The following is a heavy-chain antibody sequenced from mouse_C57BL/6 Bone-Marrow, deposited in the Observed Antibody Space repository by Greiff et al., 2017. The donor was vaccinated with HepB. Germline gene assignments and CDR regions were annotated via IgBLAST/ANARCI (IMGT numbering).Heavy chain of an antibody. D-gene: IGHD2-2*01. J-gene: IGHJ3*01. V-gene: IGHV5-12*01. CDR1: GFTFSDYY. CDR3: ARQAGYPFAY. Sequence: VMLVESGGGLVQPGGSLKLSCAASGFTFSDYYMYWVRQTPEKRLEWVAYISNGGGSTYYPDTVKGRFTISRDNAKNTLYLQMSRLKSEDTAMYYCARQAGYPFAYWGQGTLVTVSA. CDR2: ISNGGGST.